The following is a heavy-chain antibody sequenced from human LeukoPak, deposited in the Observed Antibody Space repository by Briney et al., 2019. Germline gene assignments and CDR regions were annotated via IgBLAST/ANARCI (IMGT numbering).Heavy chain of an antibody. D-gene: IGHD6-19*01. CDR3: ARDLSGWYGDFDY. Sequence: ASVKVSCKAPGYTFTGYYIHWVRQAPGQGLGWMGRINPNNGGTNYAQKFQGRVTMTRDTSISTAYMELSRLRSDDTAVYYCARDLSGWYGDFDYWGQGTLVTVSS. CDR1: GYTFTGYY. CDR2: INPNNGGT. J-gene: IGHJ4*02. V-gene: IGHV1-2*06.